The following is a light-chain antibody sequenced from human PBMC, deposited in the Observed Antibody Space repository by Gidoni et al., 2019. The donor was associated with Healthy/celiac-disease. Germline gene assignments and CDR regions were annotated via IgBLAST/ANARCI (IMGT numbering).Light chain of an antibody. CDR2: DAS. CDR1: QGISSY. CDR3: QQLNSYPPFT. J-gene: IGKJ3*01. Sequence: DIPLTQSPSFLSASVGDRVTITFLASQGISSYLAWYQQKPGKAPKILIYDASTLQSGVPSRLSGSGSGTEVTLTISSLQHEDFETYYCQQLNSYPPFTFXPXTKVDIK. V-gene: IGKV1-9*01.